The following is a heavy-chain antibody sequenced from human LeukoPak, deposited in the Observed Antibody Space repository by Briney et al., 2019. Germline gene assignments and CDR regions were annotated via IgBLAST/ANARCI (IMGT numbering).Heavy chain of an antibody. D-gene: IGHD3-22*01. CDR1: GGSISSSSYY. Sequence: AETLSLTCTVSGGSISSSSYYWGWIRQPPGKGLEGIGSIYYSGSTYYNPSLKSRVTISVDTSKNQFSLKLSSVTAADTAVYYCARHGAKWLPDPFDIWGQGTMVTVSS. CDR3: ARHGAKWLPDPFDI. J-gene: IGHJ3*02. V-gene: IGHV4-39*01. CDR2: IYYSGST.